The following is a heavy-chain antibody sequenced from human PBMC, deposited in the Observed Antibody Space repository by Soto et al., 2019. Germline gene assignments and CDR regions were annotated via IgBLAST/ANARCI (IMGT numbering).Heavy chain of an antibody. Sequence: TGGFMRLSCAASGFTISSYAMHRFRQAPGKGPEWVAVISYDGSNKYYADSVKGRFTISRDNSKNTLYLQMNSLRAADTAVYYCARVARLKQQLVSGFDYWGQGTLVTVSS. J-gene: IGHJ4*02. D-gene: IGHD6-13*01. CDR3: ARVARLKQQLVSGFDY. CDR1: GFTISSYA. V-gene: IGHV3-30-3*01. CDR2: ISYDGSNK.